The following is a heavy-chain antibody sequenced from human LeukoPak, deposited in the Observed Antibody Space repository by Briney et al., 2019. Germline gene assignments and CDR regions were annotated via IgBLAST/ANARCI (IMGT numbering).Heavy chain of an antibody. D-gene: IGHD2-21*02. J-gene: IGHJ4*02. Sequence: SVKVSCKASGGTFSSYAISWVRQAPGQGLEWMGGIIPIFGTANYAQKFQGRVKITTDESTSTAYMELSSLRSEDTAVYYCARDFNCGGDCYYFDYWGQGTLVTVSS. V-gene: IGHV1-69*05. CDR3: ARDFNCGGDCYYFDY. CDR1: GGTFSSYA. CDR2: IIPIFGTA.